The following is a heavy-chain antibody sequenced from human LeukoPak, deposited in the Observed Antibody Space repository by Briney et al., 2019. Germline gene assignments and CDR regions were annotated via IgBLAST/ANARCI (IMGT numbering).Heavy chain of an antibody. CDR2: ISGSGVTT. V-gene: IGHV3-23*01. CDR1: GFTFSNNA. D-gene: IGHD2-15*01. CDR3: AKHVLEVAVYYYMEV. J-gene: IGHJ6*03. Sequence: GGSLRLSCAASGFTFSNNAMGWVRQAPGKGLEWISSISGSGVTTFYADSVKGRFTISRDNSKNTVYLQMKSLRAEDTAVYFCAKHVLEVAVYYYMEVWGKGTTVIVSS.